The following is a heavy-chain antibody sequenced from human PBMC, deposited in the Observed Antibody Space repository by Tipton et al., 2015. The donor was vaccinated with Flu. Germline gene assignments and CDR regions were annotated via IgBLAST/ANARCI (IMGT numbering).Heavy chain of an antibody. CDR3: ARDRIAVAGNYFDY. CDR2: IYYSGST. J-gene: IGHJ4*02. CDR1: GGSISSSSYY. V-gene: IGHV4-39*06. Sequence: TLSLTCTVSGGSISSSSYYWGWIRQPPGKGLEWIGSIYYSGSTYYNPSLKSRVTISVDTSKNQFPLKLSSVTAADTAVYYCARDRIAVAGNYFDYWGQGTLVTVSS. D-gene: IGHD6-19*01.